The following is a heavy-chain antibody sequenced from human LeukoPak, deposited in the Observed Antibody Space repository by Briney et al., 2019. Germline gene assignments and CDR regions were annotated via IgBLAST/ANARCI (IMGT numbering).Heavy chain of an antibody. D-gene: IGHD6-19*01. CDR3: ARVWFHSSGWYGEFDY. Sequence: PSETLSLTCAVYGGSFSGYYWSWIRQPPGKGLEWIGEINHSGSTNYNPSLKSRVTISVDTSKNQFSLKLSSVTAADTAVYYCARVWFHSSGWYGEFDYWGQGTLVTVSS. J-gene: IGHJ4*02. CDR1: GGSFSGYY. V-gene: IGHV4-34*01. CDR2: INHSGST.